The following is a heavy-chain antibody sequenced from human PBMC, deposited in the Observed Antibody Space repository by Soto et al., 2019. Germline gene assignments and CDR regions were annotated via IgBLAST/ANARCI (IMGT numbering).Heavy chain of an antibody. J-gene: IGHJ4*02. V-gene: IGHV3-23*01. CDR1: GFIFSNYA. D-gene: IGHD2-8*02. CDR2: ISGSGGST. CDR3: AKPNLFCTGPSCFYF. Sequence: EVQLLESGGGSVQPGGSLRLSCAASGFIFSNYAMSWVRQAPGKWLECVSAISGSGGSTYYADSVKGRFTISRDNSKNTLYLQMNTLRAEDTAVYFCAKPNLFCTGPSCFYFWGQGTLVTVSS.